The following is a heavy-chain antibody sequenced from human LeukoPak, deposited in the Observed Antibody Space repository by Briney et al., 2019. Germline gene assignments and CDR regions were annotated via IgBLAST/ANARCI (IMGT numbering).Heavy chain of an antibody. CDR2: IQDDERNI. V-gene: IGHV3-30*02. Sequence: PGGSLRLSCVAFRFSLSSHAMHWVRQAPGKGLEWVAFIQDDERNIYYAGSVKGRFTISRDNSKNTVYLQMNSLRTEDTAVYYCANELWSGPSDAFDIRGRGTMVTVSS. CDR3: ANELWSGPSDAFDI. J-gene: IGHJ3*02. CDR1: RFSLSSHA. D-gene: IGHD3-3*01.